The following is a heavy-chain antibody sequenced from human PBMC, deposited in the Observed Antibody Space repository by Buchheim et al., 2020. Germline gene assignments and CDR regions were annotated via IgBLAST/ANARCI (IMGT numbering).Heavy chain of an antibody. D-gene: IGHD3-10*01. CDR2: IYYSGST. J-gene: IGHJ5*02. CDR3: ARGLRVEQVTMVRDLCNNWFDP. V-gene: IGHV4-30-4*01. CDR1: GGSISSGDYY. Sequence: QVQLQESGPGLVKPSQTLSLTCTVSGGSISSGDYYWSWIRQPPGKGLEWIGYIYYSGSTYYNPSLKSRVTISVDTSKNQFSLKLSSVTAADTSVYYGARGLRVEQVTMVRDLCNNWFDPWGQGTL.